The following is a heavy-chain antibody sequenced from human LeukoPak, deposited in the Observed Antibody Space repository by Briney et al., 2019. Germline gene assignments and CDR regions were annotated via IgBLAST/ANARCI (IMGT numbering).Heavy chain of an antibody. CDR3: ARDHEEVPAAFNWFDP. V-gene: IGHV4-61*02. D-gene: IGHD2-2*01. J-gene: IGHJ5*01. CDR1: GGSISSGSYY. CDR2: IYTSGST. Sequence: PSQTLSLTCTVSGGSISSGSYYWSWIRQPAGKGLEWIGRIYTSGSTNYNPSLKSRVTISVDTSKNQFSLKLSSVTAADTAVYYCARDHEEVPAAFNWFDPWGKGTTVTVSS.